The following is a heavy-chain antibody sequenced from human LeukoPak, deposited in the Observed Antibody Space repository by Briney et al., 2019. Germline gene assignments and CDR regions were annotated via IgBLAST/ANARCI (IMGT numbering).Heavy chain of an antibody. CDR2: TSHNEGNR. Sequence: SCAASGFSFSDYAMHWVRQAPAKGLEWVAATSHNEGNRYYADSVKGRFTISRDNSRNTLYLEVNSLRTDDTAVYFCARGPGLAMGKGYFDYCGQGTL. CDR3: ARGPGLAMGKGYFDY. CDR1: GFSFSDYA. D-gene: IGHD5-18*01. V-gene: IGHV3-30-3*01. J-gene: IGHJ4*02.